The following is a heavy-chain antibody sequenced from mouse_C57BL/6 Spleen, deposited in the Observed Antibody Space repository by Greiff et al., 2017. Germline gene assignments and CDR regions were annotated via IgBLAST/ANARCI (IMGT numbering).Heavy chain of an antibody. D-gene: IGHD3-3*01. CDR3: ARSGGWEGDFFAY. J-gene: IGHJ3*01. V-gene: IGHV1-53*01. Sequence: QVQLKQPGTELVKPGASVKLSCKASGYTFTSYWMHWVKQRPGQGLEWIGNINPSNGGTNYNEKFKGKATLTVDKSSSTAYMQLSSLTSEDSAVYYCARSGGWEGDFFAYWGQGTLVTVSA. CDR1: GYTFTSYW. CDR2: INPSNGGT.